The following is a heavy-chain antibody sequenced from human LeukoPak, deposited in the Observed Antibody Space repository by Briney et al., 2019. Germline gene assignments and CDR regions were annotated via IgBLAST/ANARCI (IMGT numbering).Heavy chain of an antibody. Sequence: GGSLRLSCAASGFTFNNYSMNWVRQAPGKGLEWVSYISSSNKLIYYADSVTGRFTITRDNAKNSPHLKLNSLRDKDTAIYSCVSDFEAAGEDYWGQGTLVTVSS. CDR2: ISSSNKLI. D-gene: IGHD6-13*01. CDR3: VSDFEAAGEDY. CDR1: GFTFNNYS. J-gene: IGHJ4*02. V-gene: IGHV3-48*02.